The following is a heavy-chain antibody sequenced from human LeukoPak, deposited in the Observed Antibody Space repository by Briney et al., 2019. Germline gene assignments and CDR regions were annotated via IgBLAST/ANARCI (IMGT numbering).Heavy chain of an antibody. CDR2: ISYDGSDK. CDR3: ASPNYGSHWGYFDY. D-gene: IGHD4-17*01. V-gene: IGHV3-30*04. J-gene: IGHJ4*02. CDR1: GFTFSTYA. Sequence: GRSLRPSCAASGFTFSTYAMLWVRQAPGKGLEWVAVISYDGSDKYYADSVRGRFTISRDNSKSTLYLQMNTLRAEDTAVYYCASPNYGSHWGYFDYWGQGTLVTVSS.